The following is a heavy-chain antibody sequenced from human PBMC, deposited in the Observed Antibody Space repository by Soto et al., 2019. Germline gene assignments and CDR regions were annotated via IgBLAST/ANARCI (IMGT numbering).Heavy chain of an antibody. D-gene: IGHD3-9*01. CDR3: ARDPSTGNADY. CDR1: GFTFSTYA. J-gene: IGHJ4*02. CDR2: ISSDGDST. Sequence: GGFLRLSCAASGFTFSTYALNWVRQSPGKGLEWVSTISSDGDSTYYVDSVKGRFTVSRDNSKNTMYLQMNSLRAEDTALYFCARDPSTGNADYWGQGTLVTVSS. V-gene: IGHV3-23*01.